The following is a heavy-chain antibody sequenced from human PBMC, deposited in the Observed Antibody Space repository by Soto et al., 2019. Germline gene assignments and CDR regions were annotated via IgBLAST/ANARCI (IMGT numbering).Heavy chain of an antibody. CDR3: AREVSSSGPDYEY. J-gene: IGHJ4*02. CDR2: TRNKASSYTT. CDR1: GFSFSDYY. D-gene: IGHD3-22*01. V-gene: IGHV3-72*01. Sequence: EVQLVESGGGLVQPGGSLRLSCAASGFSFSDYYINWVRQAPGKGLEWVGRTRNKASSYTTDYAAFVQGRFTISREDSKNLIYLQMNSLNTVDPAVYYCAREVSSSGPDYEYWGQGTLVTVSS.